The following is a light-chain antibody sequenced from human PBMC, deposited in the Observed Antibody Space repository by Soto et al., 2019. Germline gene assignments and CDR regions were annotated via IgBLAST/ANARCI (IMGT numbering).Light chain of an antibody. Sequence: QSALTQPPSASGSLGQSVTISCSGTSKDVGRDNYVSWYQQHAGQTPKVIIYDVFQRPSGVPDRFSGSKSGTTAYLTVSNLQSEDEAEYFCSSYGGRINFVVFGGGTKLTVL. V-gene: IGLV2-8*01. CDR3: SSYGGRINFVV. J-gene: IGLJ2*01. CDR1: SKDVGRDNY. CDR2: DVF.